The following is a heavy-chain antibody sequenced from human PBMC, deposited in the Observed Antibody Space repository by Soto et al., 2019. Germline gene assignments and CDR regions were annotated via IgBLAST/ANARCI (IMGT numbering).Heavy chain of an antibody. Sequence: QVQLVESGGGVVQPGRSLRLSCAASGFTFSSYGMHRVRQAPGKGLEWVAVISYDGSNKYYADSVKGRFTISRDNSKNTLYLQMNSLRAEDTAVYYCAWAPYYDFWSGLDWGQGTLVTVSS. CDR1: GFTFSSYG. J-gene: IGHJ4*02. CDR2: ISYDGSNK. D-gene: IGHD3-3*01. V-gene: IGHV3-30*03. CDR3: AWAPYYDFWSGLD.